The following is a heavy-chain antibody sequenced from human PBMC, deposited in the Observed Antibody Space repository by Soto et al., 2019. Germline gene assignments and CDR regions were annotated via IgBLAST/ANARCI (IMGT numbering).Heavy chain of an antibody. V-gene: IGHV1-69*08. CDR2: IIPMFGST. D-gene: IGHD5-12*01. J-gene: IGHJ4*02. Sequence: SVKVSCKASGGTFSHSTVAWVRQAPGHRPEWMGMIIPMFGSTNSAQKFRDRVTFSADTYTNTAYMELSSLRSEDTAVYYCATPSGPLGQYSALPDNWGQGTLVTVSS. CDR1: GGTFSHST. CDR3: ATPSGPLGQYSALPDN.